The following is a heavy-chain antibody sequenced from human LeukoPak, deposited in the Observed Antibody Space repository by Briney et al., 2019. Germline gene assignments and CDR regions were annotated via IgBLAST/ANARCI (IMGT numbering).Heavy chain of an antibody. V-gene: IGHV3-33*01. CDR2: MWYDGGNI. CDR1: GFTFSSYA. J-gene: IGHJ4*02. D-gene: IGHD3-10*01. CDR3: ARDYYNSGSYYQRDFDY. Sequence: PGRSLRLSCAASGFTFSSYAMNWVRQAPGKGPEWVAAMWYDGGNIYYADSVKGRFTISRDNSKNMLFLQMNTLRAEDTAVYYCARDYYNSGSYYQRDFDYWGQGTLVTVSS.